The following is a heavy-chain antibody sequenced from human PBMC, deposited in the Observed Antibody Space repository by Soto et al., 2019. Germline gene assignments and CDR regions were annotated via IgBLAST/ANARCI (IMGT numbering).Heavy chain of an antibody. CDR1: GGTFSSYA. V-gene: IGHV1-69*01. J-gene: IGHJ4*02. D-gene: IGHD5-12*01. CDR3: ARDRDGYHKPAFDY. CDR2: IIPIFGTA. Sequence: QVQLVQSGAEVKKPGSSVKVSCKASGGTFSSYAISWVRQAPVQGLEWMGGIIPIFGTANYAQKFQGRVTINSDESTSPAYMVLSSLRSEDTAVYYCARDRDGYHKPAFDYWGQGTLVTVSS.